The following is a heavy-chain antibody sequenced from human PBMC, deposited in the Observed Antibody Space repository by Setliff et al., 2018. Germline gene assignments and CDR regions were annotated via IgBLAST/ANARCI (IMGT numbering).Heavy chain of an antibody. CDR1: GFTFSSLW. CDR2: AHQSGTT. Sequence: GSLRLSCSASGFTFSSLWMAWVRQAPGKGLEWIGTAHQSGTTFYNPSLKGRVTMSVDTSKSQFSLKLNSVTATDTAVYYCARQPTGTYQWTFDSWGQGTLVTVSS. V-gene: IGHV4-38-2*01. CDR3: ARQPTGTYQWTFDS. D-gene: IGHD1-26*01. J-gene: IGHJ4*02.